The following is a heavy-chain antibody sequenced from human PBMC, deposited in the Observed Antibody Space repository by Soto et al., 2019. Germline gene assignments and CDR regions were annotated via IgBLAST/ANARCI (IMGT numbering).Heavy chain of an antibody. V-gene: IGHV1-69*01. J-gene: IGHJ4*02. CDR1: GGPFSSYP. D-gene: IGHD1-1*01. CDR2: IIPIFGIV. CDR3: SRPRTTATTKGYDY. Sequence: QVQLVQSGAEVKKPGSSVKVSCKASGGPFSSYPLTWVRQAPGQGLEWMGGIIPIFGIVNSAQKFQGRVSITADESTSTAYMELSSLTPEDPAVYFCSRPRTTATTKGYDYWGQGTLVTVSS.